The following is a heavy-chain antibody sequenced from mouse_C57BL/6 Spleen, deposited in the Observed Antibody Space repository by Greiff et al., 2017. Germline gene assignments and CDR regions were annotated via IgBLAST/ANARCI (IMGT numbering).Heavy chain of an antibody. CDR2: INPSTGGT. D-gene: IGHD3-3*01. Sequence: VQLQQSGPELVKPGASVKISCKASGYSFTGYYMNWVKQSPEKSLEWIGEINPSTGGTTYNQKFKAKATLTVDKSSSTAYMQLKSLTSEDSAVYYCARSRARWYVDVGGTGTTVTVAS. CDR1: GYSFTGYY. V-gene: IGHV1-42*01. J-gene: IGHJ1*03. CDR3: ARSRARWYVDV.